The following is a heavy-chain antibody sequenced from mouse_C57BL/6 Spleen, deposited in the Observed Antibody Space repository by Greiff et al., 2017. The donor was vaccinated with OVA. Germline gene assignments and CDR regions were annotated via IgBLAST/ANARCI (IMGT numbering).Heavy chain of an antibody. CDR1: GFSLTSYG. V-gene: IGHV2-2*01. J-gene: IGHJ4*01. CDR3: ASITTVVATRAMDY. Sequence: VQLKESGPGLVQPSQSLSITCTVSGFSLTSYGVHWVRQSPGKGLEWLGVIWSGGSTDYNAAFISRLSISKDNSKSQVFFKMNSLQADDTAIYYCASITTVVATRAMDYWGQGTSVTVSS. D-gene: IGHD1-1*01. CDR2: IWSGGST.